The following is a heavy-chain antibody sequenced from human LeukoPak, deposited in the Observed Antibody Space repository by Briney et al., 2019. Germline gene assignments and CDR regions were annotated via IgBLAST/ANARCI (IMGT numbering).Heavy chain of an antibody. V-gene: IGHV1-8*01. CDR2: MNPNSGNT. D-gene: IGHD5-12*01. CDR1: GYTFTSYD. CDR3: AGGLCGYGYYYYYYLRDG. Sequence: ASVKVSCKASGYTFTSYDINWVRQATGQGLEWMGWMNPNSGNTGYAQKFQGRVTMTRNTSISTAYMELSSMRSEDTAVYYCAGGLCGYGYYYYYYLRDGRGKGTTVT. J-gene: IGHJ6*03.